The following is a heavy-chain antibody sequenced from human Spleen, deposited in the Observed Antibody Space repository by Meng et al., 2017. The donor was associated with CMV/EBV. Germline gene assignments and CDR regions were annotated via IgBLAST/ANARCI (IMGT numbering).Heavy chain of an antibody. Sequence: GESLKISCAASGFTFSSYAMSWVRQAPGKGLEWVSSISGSSIYIYYADSVKGRFTISRDNAKNSVYLQMNSLRAEDTAVYYCARDDGSGNVYDFYFGMDVWGPGTTVTVSS. V-gene: IGHV3-21*01. J-gene: IGHJ6*02. CDR1: GFTFSSYA. D-gene: IGHD3-10*01. CDR2: ISGSSIYI. CDR3: ARDDGSGNVYDFYFGMDV.